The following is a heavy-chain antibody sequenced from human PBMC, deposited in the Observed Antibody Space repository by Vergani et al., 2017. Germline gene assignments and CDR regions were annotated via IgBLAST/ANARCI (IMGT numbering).Heavy chain of an antibody. D-gene: IGHD3-10*01. CDR1: GGTFSSYT. J-gene: IGHJ6*02. CDR2: IIPILGIA. CDR3: ASLEGSESYSHYYGMDV. Sequence: QVQLVQSGAEVKKPGSSVKVSCKASGGTFSSYTISWVRQAPGQGLEWMGRIIPILGIANYAQKFQGRVTITADKSTSTAYMELSSLRSEDTAVYYCASLEGSESYSHYYGMDVWGQGTTVTVSS. V-gene: IGHV1-69*02.